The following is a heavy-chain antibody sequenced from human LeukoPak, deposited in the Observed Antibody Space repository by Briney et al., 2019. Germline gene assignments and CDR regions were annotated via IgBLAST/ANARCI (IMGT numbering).Heavy chain of an antibody. J-gene: IGHJ4*02. Sequence: PSETLSLTCAVYGGSFSGYYWSWIRQPPGKGLEWIGSIYYSGSTYYNPSLKSRVTISVDTSKNQFSLKLSSVTAADTAVYYCLTYYYDSSGHRAYFDYWGQGTLVTVSS. V-gene: IGHV4-34*01. CDR1: GGSFSGYY. CDR2: IYYSGST. D-gene: IGHD3-22*01. CDR3: LTYYYDSSGHRAYFDY.